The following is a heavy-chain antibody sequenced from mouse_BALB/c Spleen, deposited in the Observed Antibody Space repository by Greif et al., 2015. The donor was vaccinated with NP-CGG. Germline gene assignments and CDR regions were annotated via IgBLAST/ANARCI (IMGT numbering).Heavy chain of an antibody. V-gene: IGHV1S81*02. CDR3: AIYDGYYYYAMDY. J-gene: IGHJ4*01. CDR2: INPSNGRT. CDR1: GYTFTSYW. D-gene: IGHD2-3*01. Sequence: QVQLQQSGAELVKPGASVKLSCKASGYTFTSYWMHWVKQRPGQGLEWIGEINPSNGRTNYNEKFKSKATLTVDKSSSTAYMQLSSLTSEDSAFYYCAIYDGYYYYAMDYWGQGTSVTVSS.